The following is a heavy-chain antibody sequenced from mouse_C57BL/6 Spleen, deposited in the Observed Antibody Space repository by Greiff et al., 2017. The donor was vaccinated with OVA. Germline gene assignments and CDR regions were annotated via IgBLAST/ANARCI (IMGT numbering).Heavy chain of an antibody. V-gene: IGHV1-22*01. CDR3: ARVPYSKGAY. CDR1: GYTFTDYN. Sequence: VHVKQSGPELVKPGASVKMSCKASGYTFTDYNMHWVKQSHGKSLEWIGYINPNNGGTSYNQKFKGKATLTVNKSSSTAYMELRSLTSEDSAVYYCARVPYSKGAYWGQGTLVTVSA. J-gene: IGHJ3*01. CDR2: INPNNGGT. D-gene: IGHD2-5*01.